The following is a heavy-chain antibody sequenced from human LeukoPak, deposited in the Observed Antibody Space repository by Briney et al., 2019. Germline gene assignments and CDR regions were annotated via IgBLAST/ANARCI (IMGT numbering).Heavy chain of an antibody. V-gene: IGHV3-30*18. CDR2: ISYDGSNK. D-gene: IGHD3-10*01. Sequence: GGSLRLSCAASGFTFGSYGMHWVRQAPGKGLEWVAVISYDGSNKYYADSVKGRFTISRDNSKNTLYLQMNSLRAEDTAVYYCAKDPFGSSYYYYYYGMDVWGQGTTVTVSS. J-gene: IGHJ6*02. CDR1: GFTFGSYG. CDR3: AKDPFGSSYYYYYYGMDV.